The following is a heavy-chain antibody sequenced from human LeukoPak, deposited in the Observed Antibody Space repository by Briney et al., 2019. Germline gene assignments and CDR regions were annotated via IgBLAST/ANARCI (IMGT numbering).Heavy chain of an antibody. Sequence: PGRSLRLSCAASGFTFSSYGMHWVRQAPGKGLEWVAIISYDGGSTSYADSVKGRFTISRDNSKNTLYLQMSSLRTEDTAVYYCAKIEGSSSYYFDYWGQGTLVTVSS. CDR3: AKIEGSSSYYFDY. D-gene: IGHD6-6*01. CDR2: ISYDGGST. J-gene: IGHJ4*02. CDR1: GFTFSSYG. V-gene: IGHV3-30*18.